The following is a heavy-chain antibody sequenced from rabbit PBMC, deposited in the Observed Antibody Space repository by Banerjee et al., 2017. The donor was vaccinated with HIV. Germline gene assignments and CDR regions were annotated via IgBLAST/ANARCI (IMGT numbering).Heavy chain of an antibody. Sequence: QEQLVESGGGLVQPEGSLTLTCKASGFDFSSNAMCWVRQAPGKGPEWVGCIYNGSGSALYVSWAKGRFTISKTSSTTVTLQMTGLTAADTATYFCARDGYGGDGRLWGQGTLVTVS. CDR2: IYNGSGSA. V-gene: IGHV1S47*01. J-gene: IGHJ6*01. CDR3: ARDGYGGDGRL. D-gene: IGHD6-1*01. CDR1: GFDFSSNA.